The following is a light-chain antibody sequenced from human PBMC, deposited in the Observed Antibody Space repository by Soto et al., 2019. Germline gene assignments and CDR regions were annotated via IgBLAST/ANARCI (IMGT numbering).Light chain of an antibody. CDR3: PLTFSAPQP. Sequence: MTVAVACLTASLGDRVTITCRASQSINNFLNWYQQKPGQAPKLLMYSATTLLGGVPSRFSGTESGTDFSLTISRLLLDDFATHSCPLTFSAPQPFGQGTKVDIK. J-gene: IGKJ1*01. CDR1: QSINNF. CDR2: SAT. V-gene: IGKV1-39*01.